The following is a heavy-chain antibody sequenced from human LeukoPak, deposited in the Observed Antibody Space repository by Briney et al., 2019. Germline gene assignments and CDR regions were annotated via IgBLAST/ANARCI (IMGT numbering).Heavy chain of an antibody. CDR3: ARSRDGYNSNAFDI. J-gene: IGHJ3*02. V-gene: IGHV4-59*01. Sequence: PSEALSVTCVFSLGSLSSYYWCWLRQPPRDGLEWAGDIYYSGSTNYNPSLKSRVTISVDTSKNQFSLKLSSVTAADTAVYYCARSRDGYNSNAFDIWGQGTMATVSS. CDR2: IYYSGST. CDR1: LGSLSSYY. D-gene: IGHD5-24*01.